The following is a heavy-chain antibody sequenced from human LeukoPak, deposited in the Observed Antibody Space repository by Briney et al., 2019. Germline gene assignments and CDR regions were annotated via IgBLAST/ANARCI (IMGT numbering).Heavy chain of an antibody. Sequence: GGSLRLSCAASGFTFSSYSMNWVRQAPGKGLEGVSSISSSSSYIYYADSVKGRFTISRDNAKNSLYLQMNSLRAEDTAVYYCARDRDYYDSSGKLRDWGQGTLVTVSS. V-gene: IGHV3-21*01. CDR2: ISSSSSYI. J-gene: IGHJ4*02. CDR1: GFTFSSYS. D-gene: IGHD3-22*01. CDR3: ARDRDYYDSSGKLRD.